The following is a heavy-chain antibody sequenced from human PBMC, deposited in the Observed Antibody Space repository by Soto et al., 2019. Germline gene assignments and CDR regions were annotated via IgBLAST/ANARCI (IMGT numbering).Heavy chain of an antibody. Sequence: ELQLVESGGGLVELGGSLRLSCAASGFTITNAWLNWVRQAPGKGLEWVGRIKSKNDGGTTDYAAPVKGRFTISRDDSENTVYLQMNSLKTEDTAVYYCAADLPNWGAYAFDYWGQGTLVTVSS. CDR2: IKSKNDGGTT. V-gene: IGHV3-15*07. D-gene: IGHD7-27*01. J-gene: IGHJ4*02. CDR3: AADLPNWGAYAFDY. CDR1: GFTITNAW.